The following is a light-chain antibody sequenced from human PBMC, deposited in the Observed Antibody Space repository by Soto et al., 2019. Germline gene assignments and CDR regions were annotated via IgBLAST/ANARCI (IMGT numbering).Light chain of an antibody. CDR3: QQRKKWPPIT. V-gene: IGKV3-11*01. CDR1: QSVDNF. CDR2: DAS. J-gene: IGKJ5*01. Sequence: DIVLTQSPATLSSSPGERVTLSCRASQSVDNFLAWYQQKPGQPPRLLIYDASNRAAGIPARFSGSGSGTDFTLTIISLEPEDLAIYFCQQRKKWPPITFGQGTRLEI.